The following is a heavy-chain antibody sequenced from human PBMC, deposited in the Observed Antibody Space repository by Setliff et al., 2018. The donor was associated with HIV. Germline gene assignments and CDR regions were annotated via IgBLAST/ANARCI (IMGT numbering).Heavy chain of an antibody. D-gene: IGHD6-19*01. Sequence: SVKVSCKASGVTFSSYAINWVRQAPGQGLEWMGRIIPIFGTTNYAQKFQGRVTITANKSTSTAYMEMSSLRSEDTAIYYCARDRSEAVAGRDAFDIWGQGTMVTVSS. CDR1: GVTFSSYA. J-gene: IGHJ3*02. CDR2: IIPIFGTT. CDR3: ARDRSEAVAGRDAFDI. V-gene: IGHV1-69*06.